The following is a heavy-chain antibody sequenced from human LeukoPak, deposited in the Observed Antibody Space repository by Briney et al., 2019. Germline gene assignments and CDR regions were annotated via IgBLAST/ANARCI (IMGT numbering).Heavy chain of an antibody. Sequence: GASVKVSCKASGGTFSSYAISWVRQAPGQGLEWMGGIIPIFGTANYAQKFQGRVTITADESTSTAYMELSSLRSEDTAVYYCARGNWNYDIYYYYYGMGVWGQGTTVTVSS. V-gene: IGHV1-69*13. CDR3: ARGNWNYDIYYYYYGMGV. D-gene: IGHD1-7*01. CDR2: IIPIFGTA. CDR1: GGTFSSYA. J-gene: IGHJ6*02.